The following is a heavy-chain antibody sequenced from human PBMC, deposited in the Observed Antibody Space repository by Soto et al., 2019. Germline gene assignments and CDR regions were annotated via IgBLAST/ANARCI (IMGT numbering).Heavy chain of an antibody. J-gene: IGHJ6*02. CDR2: LYNSGST. D-gene: IGHD2-21*02. V-gene: IGHV4-59*01. CDR1: GGSIRIYY. Sequence: PSETLSLTCTVSGGSIRIYYWSWIRQAPGKGLEWIGYLYNSGSTVYNPSLKSRVTISVDTSKNQFSLKLNSVTAADTAVYYCARDLWGYCGTDCYPLDVWGQGTTVT. CDR3: ARDLWGYCGTDCYPLDV.